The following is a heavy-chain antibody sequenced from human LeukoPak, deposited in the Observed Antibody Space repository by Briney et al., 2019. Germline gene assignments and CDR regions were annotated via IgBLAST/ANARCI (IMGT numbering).Heavy chain of an antibody. CDR1: GYTFTSYG. J-gene: IGHJ6*03. CDR2: ISAYNGNT. Sequence: GASVKVSCKASGYTFTSYGISWVRQAPGQGLEWMGWISAYNGNTNYAQKLQGRVTMTTDTSTSTAYMELRSLRAEDTAVYYCAKGGGWEVQYYYYYMDAWGKGTTVTISS. CDR3: AKGGGWEVQYYYYYMDA. V-gene: IGHV1-18*01. D-gene: IGHD1-26*01.